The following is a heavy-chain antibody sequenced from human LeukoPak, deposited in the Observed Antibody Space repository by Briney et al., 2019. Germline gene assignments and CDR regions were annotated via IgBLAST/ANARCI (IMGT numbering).Heavy chain of an antibody. J-gene: IGHJ6*03. CDR3: ARVPAIFGVVYYMDV. D-gene: IGHD3-3*01. CDR2: IYHSGST. V-gene: IGHV4-4*02. Sequence: SETLSLTCAVSGGSISSSNWWSWVRQPPGKGLEWIGEIYHSGSTNYNPSLKSRVTISVDKSKNQFSLKLSSVTAADTAVYYCARVPAIFGVVYYMDVWGKGTTVTVSS. CDR1: GGSISSSNW.